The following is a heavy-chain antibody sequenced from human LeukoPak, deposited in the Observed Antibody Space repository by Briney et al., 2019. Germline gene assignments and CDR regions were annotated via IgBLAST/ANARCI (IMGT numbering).Heavy chain of an antibody. J-gene: IGHJ4*02. CDR3: ARADYDFWSGYYRLYQYYFDY. D-gene: IGHD3-3*01. Sequence: ASVKVSCKTSGYTFTAYYMYWVRQAPGQGLEWMGIINPSVGSTSYAQKFQGRVTMTRDTSTSTVYMELRSLRSDDTAVYYCARADYDFWSGYYRLYQYYFDYWGQGTLVTVSS. CDR2: INPSVGST. CDR1: GYTFTAYY. V-gene: IGHV1-46*01.